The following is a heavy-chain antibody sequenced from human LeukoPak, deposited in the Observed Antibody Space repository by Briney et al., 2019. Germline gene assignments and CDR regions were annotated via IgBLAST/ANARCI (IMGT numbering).Heavy chain of an antibody. D-gene: IGHD6-19*01. CDR3: ARSSGIAVAGTFVY. Sequence: GASVNVSCTASGYTFTSYGISWVRQAPGQGLEWMGWISAYNGNTNYAQKLQGRVTMTTNTSTSTAYMELRSLRSDDTAVYYCARSSGIAVAGTFVYWGQGTLVTVSS. V-gene: IGHV1-18*01. CDR2: ISAYNGNT. J-gene: IGHJ4*02. CDR1: GYTFTSYG.